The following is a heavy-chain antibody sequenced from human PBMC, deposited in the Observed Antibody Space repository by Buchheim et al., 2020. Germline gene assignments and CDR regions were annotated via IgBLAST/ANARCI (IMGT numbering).Heavy chain of an antibody. D-gene: IGHD2-15*01. Sequence: QVQLVESGGGVVQPGRSLRLSCAASGFTFSSYGMHWVRQAPGKGLEWVAVISYDGSNKYYADSVKGRFTISRDNSKNTLYLQMYSLRAEDTAVYYCVRHLYCWGQRTL. V-gene: IGHV3-30*03. J-gene: IGHJ4*02. CDR3: VRHLYC. CDR2: ISYDGSNK. CDR1: GFTFSSYG.